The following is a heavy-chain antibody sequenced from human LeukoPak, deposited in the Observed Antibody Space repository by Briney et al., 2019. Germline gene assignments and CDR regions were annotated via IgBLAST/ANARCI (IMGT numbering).Heavy chain of an antibody. J-gene: IGHJ6*02. Sequence: GGSLRLSCAASGFTFDKYAMTWVRQAPGKGLEWVSAISAGGSNTYYADSVKGRFTISRDTSKNALYLQMHSLRAEDTAVYYCAKTPYYDSTGYYHYYYYAMDVWGQGTTVTVSS. CDR2: ISAGGSNT. CDR3: AKTPYYDSTGYYHYYYYAMDV. V-gene: IGHV3-23*01. D-gene: IGHD3-22*01. CDR1: GFTFDKYA.